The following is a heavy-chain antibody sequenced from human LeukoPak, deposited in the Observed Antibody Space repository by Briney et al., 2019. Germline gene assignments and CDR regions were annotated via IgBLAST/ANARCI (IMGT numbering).Heavy chain of an antibody. CDR2: IEGVGNRI. J-gene: IGHJ4*02. D-gene: IGHD5-12*01. Sequence: GGSLRLSCAASGFTLSAYWMHWVRQAPGKGLMWVSRIEGVGNRITYADSVKGRFTISRDNAKNTLYLQMNSLRAEDTAVYYCTRDWRNLGYDYWGQGTLVTVSS. CDR3: TRDWRNLGYDY. CDR1: GFTLSAYW. V-gene: IGHV3-74*01.